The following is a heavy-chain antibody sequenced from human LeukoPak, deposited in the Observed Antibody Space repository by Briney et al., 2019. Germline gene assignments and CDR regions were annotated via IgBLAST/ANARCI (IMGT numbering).Heavy chain of an antibody. CDR2: ISGSGGST. Sequence: GESLRLSCAASGFTFSSCAMSWVRQAPGKGLEWVSGISGSGGSTYYADSVKGRFTISRDSSKNTLYLQMNSLRAEDTAVYYCAKGPGYDFWSGYYGYFDYWGQGTLVTVSS. V-gene: IGHV3-23*01. J-gene: IGHJ4*02. CDR1: GFTFSSCA. CDR3: AKGPGYDFWSGYYGYFDY. D-gene: IGHD3-3*01.